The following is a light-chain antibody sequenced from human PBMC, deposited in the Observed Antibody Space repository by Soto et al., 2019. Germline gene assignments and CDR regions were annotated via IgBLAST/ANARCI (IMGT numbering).Light chain of an antibody. V-gene: IGLV1-47*01. Sequence: QSVLTQPPSASGTPGQRVTISCSGSNSNIGTNYVYWYQQLPGTAPKLLIYRNNQRPSGVPDRFSGYKSGTSASLAISGLRSEDEADYYCAAWDDSLSGGGFGGGTKLTVL. CDR1: NSNIGTNY. J-gene: IGLJ3*02. CDR3: AAWDDSLSGGG. CDR2: RNN.